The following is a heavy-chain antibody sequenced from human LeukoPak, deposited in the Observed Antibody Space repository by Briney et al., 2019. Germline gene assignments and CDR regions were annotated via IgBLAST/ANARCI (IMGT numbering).Heavy chain of an antibody. D-gene: IGHD4-17*01. V-gene: IGHV3-23*01. CDR2: LSVSVGST. CDR3: AKGGSTSRVTTSRVVSGYYYYMDV. Sequence: GGSLRLSCAASGFTPSSHAMSWVRQAPGKGLERGSSLSVSVGSTYPTDSVKGRFSISRDNSNNTLYLQLNSLRAEDTAVYYCAKGGSTSRVTTSRVVSGYYYYMDVWGKGTPVTVSS. CDR1: GFTPSSHA. J-gene: IGHJ6*03.